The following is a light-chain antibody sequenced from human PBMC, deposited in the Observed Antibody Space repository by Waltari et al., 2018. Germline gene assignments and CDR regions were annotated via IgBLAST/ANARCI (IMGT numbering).Light chain of an antibody. CDR1: QTIRTTY. CDR2: HAS. V-gene: IGKV3-20*01. J-gene: IGKJ1*01. CDR3: QKYNRLPAT. Sequence: EIVLTQSPGTLSLSPGEGATLSCRTSQTIRTTYLAWYQQRPGQAPRLVMFHASNRATGIPDRFSGSGSGTDFSLTISRLEPEDFAVYYCQKYNRLPATFGQGTKVEIK.